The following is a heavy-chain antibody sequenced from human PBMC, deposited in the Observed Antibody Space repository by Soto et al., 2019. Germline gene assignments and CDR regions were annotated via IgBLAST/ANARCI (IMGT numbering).Heavy chain of an antibody. J-gene: IGHJ6*02. V-gene: IGHV3-15*01. CDR1: VITFSNAW. CDR3: TTDSADIVVLPAPFGMDV. CDR2: IKSITDGGTT. Sequence: VGSLRLSCASSVITFSNAWMTCVRHSPGKWLEWVGRIKSITDGGTTDYAAPVKGRFTISRDDSKDTLYLQMNNLKTEDTAVYHCTTDSADIVVLPAPFGMDVWGQGTTVPVSS. D-gene: IGHD2-15*01.